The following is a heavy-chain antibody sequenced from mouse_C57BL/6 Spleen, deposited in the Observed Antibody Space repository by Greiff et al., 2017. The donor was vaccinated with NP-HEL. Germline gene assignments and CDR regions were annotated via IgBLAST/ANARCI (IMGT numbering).Heavy chain of an antibody. D-gene: IGHD1-1*01. CDR1: GFTFTDYY. CDR2: IRNKANGYTT. V-gene: IGHV7-3*01. J-gene: IGHJ4*01. Sequence: EVKLVESGGGLVQPGGSLSLSCAASGFTFTDYYMSWVRQPPGKALEWLGFIRNKANGYTTEDSASVTGRLTISRDNSQSILYLQMNALRAEDSSTYYCARYPLATRSIDYWGQGTSVTVSS. CDR3: ARYPLATRSIDY.